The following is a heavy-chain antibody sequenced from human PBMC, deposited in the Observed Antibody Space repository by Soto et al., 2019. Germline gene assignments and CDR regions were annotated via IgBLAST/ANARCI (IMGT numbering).Heavy chain of an antibody. V-gene: IGHV4-34*01. J-gene: IGHJ4*02. Sequence: QVQLQQWGAGLLKPSETLSLTCAVYGGSFSGYYWSWIRQPPGKGLEWIGEINHSGSTNYNPSLKSRVTISVDPSKNQFSLKLSSVTAADTAVYYCARIARDYDSSGYYLVLDYWGQGTLVTVSS. CDR2: INHSGST. CDR1: GGSFSGYY. D-gene: IGHD3-22*01. CDR3: ARIARDYDSSGYYLVLDY.